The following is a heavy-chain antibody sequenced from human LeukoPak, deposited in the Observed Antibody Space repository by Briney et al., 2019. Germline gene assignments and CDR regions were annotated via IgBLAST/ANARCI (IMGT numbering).Heavy chain of an antibody. CDR2: TSSSDAGT. CDR3: AKAPVTSCRGAYCYPFDS. CDR1: GFTLSTYA. J-gene: IGHJ4*02. D-gene: IGHD2-21*01. V-gene: IGHV3-23*01. Sequence: GGSLRLSCAASGFTLSTYAMSWVRQTPGKGLEWVAATSSSDAGTYHADSVRGRFTISRDNSKNTLYLQMNSLRAEDAAVYFCAKAPVTSCRGAYCYPFDSWGQGTLVSVSS.